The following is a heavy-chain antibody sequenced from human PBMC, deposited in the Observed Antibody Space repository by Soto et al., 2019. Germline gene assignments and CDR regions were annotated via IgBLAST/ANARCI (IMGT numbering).Heavy chain of an antibody. J-gene: IGHJ3*02. CDR2: VYPGDSDT. V-gene: IGHV5-51*01. CDR1: GYSFTSYW. D-gene: IGHD3-3*01. CDR3: ARRGLVGGDFWSGYSHDAFDI. Sequence: PGESLKISCKGSGYSFTSYWIGWVRQMPGKGLEWMGIVYPGDSDTRYSPSFQGQVTISADKSISTAYLQWSSLKASDTAMYYCARRGLVGGDFWSGYSHDAFDIWGQGTMVTVSS.